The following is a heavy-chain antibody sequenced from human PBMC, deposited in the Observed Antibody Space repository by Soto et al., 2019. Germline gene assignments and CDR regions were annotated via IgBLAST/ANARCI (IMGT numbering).Heavy chain of an antibody. CDR3: TASSWTGARLDF. J-gene: IGHJ4*01. D-gene: IGHD6-13*01. Sequence: VASVKVSCKASGYTFTSWDVYWVRQAAGQGLEWMGYMNPRSGNTGYEQKFQGRVTMTRDTSISTAYMELSSLASDDTAVYYCTASSWTGARLDFWGQGTQVTVYS. CDR1: GYTFTSWD. CDR2: MNPRSGNT. V-gene: IGHV1-8*01.